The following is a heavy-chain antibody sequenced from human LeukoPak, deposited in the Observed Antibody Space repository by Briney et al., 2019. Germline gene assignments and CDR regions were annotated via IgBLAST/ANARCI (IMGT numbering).Heavy chain of an antibody. J-gene: IGHJ3*02. V-gene: IGHV3-23*01. CDR1: GFTFSSYA. CDR2: ISGSGGST. Sequence: GGSLRLSCAASGFTFSSYAMSWVRQAPGKGLEWVSAISGSGGSTYYADSVKGRFTISRDNSKNTLYLQMNSLRAEDTAVYYCAKDRPYSGSYRDAFDIWGQGTMVTVSS. CDR3: AKDRPYSGSYRDAFDI. D-gene: IGHD1-26*01.